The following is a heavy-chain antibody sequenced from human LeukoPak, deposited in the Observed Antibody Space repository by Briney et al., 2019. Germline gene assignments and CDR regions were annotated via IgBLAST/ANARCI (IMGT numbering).Heavy chain of an antibody. CDR3: ARALNGDYYFDY. Sequence: SETLSLTCTVSGGSISSYYWSWIRQPPGKGLEWIGYIYYSGSTNYNPSLKSRVTISVDTSKNQFSLKLSSVTAADTAVYYCARALNGDYYFDYWGQGTLVTVSS. D-gene: IGHD4-17*01. V-gene: IGHV4-59*01. CDR1: GGSISSYY. CDR2: IYYSGST. J-gene: IGHJ4*02.